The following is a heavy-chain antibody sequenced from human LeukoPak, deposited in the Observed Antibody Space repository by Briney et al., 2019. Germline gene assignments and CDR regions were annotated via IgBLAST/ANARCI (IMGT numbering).Heavy chain of an antibody. D-gene: IGHD1-1*01. Sequence: SETLSLTCAVSVSSITNDYFWGWIRQPPGKGLEWIATIYHSWGIYFNPSLKSRVSISLDASKNQFSLKLTSLTAADTAIYYCARNVTAGFFDYWGQGILVTVSS. J-gene: IGHJ4*02. CDR1: VSSITNDYF. CDR3: ARNVTAGFFDY. CDR2: IYHSWGI. V-gene: IGHV4-38-2*01.